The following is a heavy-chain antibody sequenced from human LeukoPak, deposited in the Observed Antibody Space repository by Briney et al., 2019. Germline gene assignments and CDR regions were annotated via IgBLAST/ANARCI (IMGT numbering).Heavy chain of an antibody. Sequence: PLQTLSLTCTVSGGSISSGDYYWSWIRQPPGKGLEWIGYIYYSGSTYYNPSLKSRVTISVDTSKNQFSLKLSSVTAADTAVYYCARSITMIVARGWFDPWGQGTLVTVSS. D-gene: IGHD3-22*01. CDR2: IYYSGST. J-gene: IGHJ5*02. CDR3: ARSITMIVARGWFDP. V-gene: IGHV4-30-4*01. CDR1: GGSISSGDYY.